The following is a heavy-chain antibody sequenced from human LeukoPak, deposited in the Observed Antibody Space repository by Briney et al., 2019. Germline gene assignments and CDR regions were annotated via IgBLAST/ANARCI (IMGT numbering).Heavy chain of an antibody. D-gene: IGHD3/OR15-3a*01. J-gene: IGHJ3*02. Sequence: SETLSLTCTVSGGSISSYYWSWIRQPAGKGLEWIGRIYTTGSTNYNPSLKSRVAMSVDTSKNQFFLKLNSVTAADTAVYYCARVGLMAFDIWGQGTMVTVSS. CDR3: ARVGLMAFDI. V-gene: IGHV4-4*07. CDR2: IYTTGST. CDR1: GGSISSYY.